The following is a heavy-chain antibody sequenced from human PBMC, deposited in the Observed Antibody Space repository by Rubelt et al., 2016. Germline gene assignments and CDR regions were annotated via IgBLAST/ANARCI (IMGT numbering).Heavy chain of an antibody. CDR2: IYYTGTP. D-gene: IGHD3-10*01. Sequence: QVQLQESGPGLVKPSETLSLTCTVSGGSISSSSYWWGWIRQSPGKGLEWIGSIYYTGTPYYNPSLKTRVTISVDRSKNQLSLEVRSVTAADTAVYYCTRDRGQLLIDYWGQGTQVTVSS. CDR3: TRDRGQLLIDY. V-gene: IGHV4-39*07. J-gene: IGHJ4*02. CDR1: GGSISSSSYW.